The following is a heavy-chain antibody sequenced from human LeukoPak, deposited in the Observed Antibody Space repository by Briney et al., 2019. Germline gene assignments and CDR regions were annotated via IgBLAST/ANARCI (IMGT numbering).Heavy chain of an antibody. V-gene: IGHV3-64*01. CDR2: IRNDGGRT. CDR1: GFVFNSYS. D-gene: IGHD2-2*01. Sequence: GGSLRLSCAATGFVFNSYSMHWVRQAPGKGLECVSAIRNDGGRTYYANSVRGRFTISRDNSKNTLYPQMDSLTAEDTAFYYCAREDPAGSTDYWGQGTLVTVSS. CDR3: AREDPAGSTDY. J-gene: IGHJ4*02.